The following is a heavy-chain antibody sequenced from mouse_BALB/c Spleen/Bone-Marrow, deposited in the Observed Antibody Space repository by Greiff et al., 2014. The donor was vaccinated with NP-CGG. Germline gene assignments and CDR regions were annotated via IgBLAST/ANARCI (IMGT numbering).Heavy chain of an antibody. CDR1: GYTFTDYE. CDR2: IDPETGGT. Sequence: SGAELVRPGASVTLSCKASGYTFTDYEMHWLKQTPVHGLEWIGAIDPETGGTAYNQKLKGRATLTTDKSSSTAYMELRSLTSEDSAVYYCTRLDSSGYGAYWGQGTLVTVSA. D-gene: IGHD3-2*01. V-gene: IGHV1-15*01. J-gene: IGHJ3*01. CDR3: TRLDSSGYGAY.